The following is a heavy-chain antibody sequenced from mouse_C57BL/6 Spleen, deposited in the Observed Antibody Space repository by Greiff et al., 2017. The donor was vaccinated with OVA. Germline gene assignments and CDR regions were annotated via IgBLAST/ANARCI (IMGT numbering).Heavy chain of an antibody. CDR3: ARAGYYDYDGRVYYAMDY. CDR1: GYTFTSSG. V-gene: IGHV1-81*01. D-gene: IGHD2-4*01. CDR2: IYPRSGNT. J-gene: IGHJ4*01. Sequence: VQLQQSGAELARPGASVKLSCKASGYTFTSSGISWVKQRTGQGLEWIGEIYPRSGNTYYNEKFKGKATLTADKSSSTAYMELRSLTSEDSAVYFCARAGYYDYDGRVYYAMDYWGQGTSVTVSS.